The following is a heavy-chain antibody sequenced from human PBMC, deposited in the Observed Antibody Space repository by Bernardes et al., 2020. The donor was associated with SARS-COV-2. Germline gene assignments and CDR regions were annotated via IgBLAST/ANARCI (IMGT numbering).Heavy chain of an antibody. D-gene: IGHD6-25*01. CDR3: ARDRGSWASAGLHYHAMDV. CDR1: GYLFHTYG. Sequence: ASVKVSCKTSGYLFHTYGISWVRQAPGEGLEWMGWISGYSGETHFAQNFQGRISMTRDTATSTIYLDVSTLRFDDTAVYYCARDRGSWASAGLHYHAMDVWGQGTTVTVSS. CDR2: ISGYSGET. J-gene: IGHJ6*02. V-gene: IGHV1-18*01.